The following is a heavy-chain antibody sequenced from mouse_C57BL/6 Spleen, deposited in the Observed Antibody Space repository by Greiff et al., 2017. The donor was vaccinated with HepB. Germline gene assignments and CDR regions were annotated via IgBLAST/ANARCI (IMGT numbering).Heavy chain of an antibody. Sequence: VQLQQPGAELVKPGASVKMSCKASGYTFTSYWITWVKQRPGQGLEWIGDIYPGSGSTNYNEKFKSKATLTVDTSSSTAYMQLSSLTSEDSAVYYCARGEYGSSYWYFDVWGTGTTVTVSS. J-gene: IGHJ1*03. CDR2: IYPGSGST. CDR1: GYTFTSYW. CDR3: ARGEYGSSYWYFDV. D-gene: IGHD1-1*01. V-gene: IGHV1-55*01.